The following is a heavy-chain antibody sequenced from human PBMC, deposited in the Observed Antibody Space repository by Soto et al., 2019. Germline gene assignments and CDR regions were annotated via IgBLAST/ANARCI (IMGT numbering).Heavy chain of an antibody. CDR2: FAPEDGET. V-gene: IGHV1-24*01. CDR1: GYTITELS. Sequence: ASVKLSWKVFGYTITELSMHCVLQATGKGLEWMGGFAPEDGETIYAQKFQGRVTMTEDTSTDTAYMELSSLRSEDTAVYYCATDRTIFGVVPGLGLDYWGQGTLVTVSS. J-gene: IGHJ4*02. D-gene: IGHD3-3*01. CDR3: ATDRTIFGVVPGLGLDY.